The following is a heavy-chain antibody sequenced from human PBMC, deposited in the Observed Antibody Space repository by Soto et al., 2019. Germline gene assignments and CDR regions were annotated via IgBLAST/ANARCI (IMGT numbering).Heavy chain of an antibody. CDR2: IRNKVNRYTT. Sequence: GGSLRLSCAASGFTFSDHYMDWVRQAPGKGLEWVSRIRNKVNRYTTEYAASVKGRFTISRDDSENSLYLQMNSLKTEDTAVYYCARVTGLTGTADYWGQGTLVTVSS. J-gene: IGHJ4*02. CDR1: GFTFSDHY. V-gene: IGHV3-72*01. D-gene: IGHD1-20*01. CDR3: ARVTGLTGTADY.